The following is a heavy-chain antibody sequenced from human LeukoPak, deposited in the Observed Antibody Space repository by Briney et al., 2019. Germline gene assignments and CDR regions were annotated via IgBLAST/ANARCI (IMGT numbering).Heavy chain of an antibody. D-gene: IGHD6-19*01. V-gene: IGHV1-3*01. J-gene: IGHJ4*02. CDR1: GYTFTSYA. Sequence: GASVKVSCKASGYTFTSYAMHWVRQAPGQRLEWMGWINAGNGNTKYSQKFQGRVTITRDTSASTAYMELSSLRSEDTAVYYCARGPTGIAVAGTGTYFDYWGQGTLVTVSS. CDR3: ARGPTGIAVAGTGTYFDY. CDR2: INAGNGNT.